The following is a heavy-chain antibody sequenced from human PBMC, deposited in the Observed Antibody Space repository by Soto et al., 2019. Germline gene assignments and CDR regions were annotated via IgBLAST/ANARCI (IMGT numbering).Heavy chain of an antibody. CDR2: IYYIGST. CDR1: GGSISSYY. CDR3: ARGLRRQLLNWFDP. Sequence: SETLSLTCTVSGGSISSYYWSWIRQPPGKGLEWIGYIYYIGSTNYNPSLKSRVTISVDTSKNQFSLKLSSVTAADTAVYYCARGLRRQLLNWFDPGAREPWSPSPQ. V-gene: IGHV4-59*01. D-gene: IGHD2-2*01. J-gene: IGHJ5*02.